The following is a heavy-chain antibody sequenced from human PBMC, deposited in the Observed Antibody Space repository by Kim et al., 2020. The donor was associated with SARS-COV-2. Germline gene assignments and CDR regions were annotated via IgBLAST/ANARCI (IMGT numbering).Heavy chain of an antibody. CDR2: INPSGGST. J-gene: IGHJ4*02. CDR3: AREGRLRVNEYYFDY. Sequence: ASVKVSCKASGYTFTSYYMHWVRQAPGQGLEWMGIINPSGGSTSYAQKFQGRVTMTRDTSTSTVYMELSSLRSEDTAVYYCAREGRLRVNEYYFDYWGQGTLVTVSS. D-gene: IGHD5-12*01. CDR1: GYTFTSYY. V-gene: IGHV1-46*01.